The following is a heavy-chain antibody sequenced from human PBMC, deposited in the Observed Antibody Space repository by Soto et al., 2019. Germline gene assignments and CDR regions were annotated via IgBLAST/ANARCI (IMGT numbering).Heavy chain of an antibody. CDR3: ARENPSLGSGSRRGYFDY. CDR1: GGSISSGGYY. V-gene: IGHV4-31*03. D-gene: IGHD3-10*01. J-gene: IGHJ4*02. CDR2: IYYSGST. Sequence: QVQLQESGPGLVKPSQTLSLTCTVSGGSISSGGYYWSWIRQHPGKGLEWIGYIYYSGSTYYNPSLKSRVTISVDKSKNQFSLKLSSVTAADTAVYYCARENPSLGSGSRRGYFDYWGQGTLVTVSS.